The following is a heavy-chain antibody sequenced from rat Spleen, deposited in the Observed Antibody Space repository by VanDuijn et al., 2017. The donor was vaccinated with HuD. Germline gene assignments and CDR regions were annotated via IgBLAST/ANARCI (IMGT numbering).Heavy chain of an antibody. CDR2: IGTGGGDT. D-gene: IGHD4-3*01. CDR1: GFTFSNYA. V-gene: IGHV5S13*01. CDR3: ARETGYNSYFDY. Sequence: EVQLVESGGGLVQPGRSLKLSCAASGFTFSNYAMAWVRQTPTKGLEWVASIGTGGGDTYYRDSVKGRFTISRDNAKNTLYLQMDSLRSEDTATYYCARETGYNSYFDYWGQGVMVTVSS. J-gene: IGHJ2*01.